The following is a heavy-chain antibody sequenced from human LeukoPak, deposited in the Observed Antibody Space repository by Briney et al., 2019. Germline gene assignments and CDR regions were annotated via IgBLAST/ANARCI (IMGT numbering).Heavy chain of an antibody. D-gene: IGHD3-16*01. J-gene: IGHJ4*02. CDR3: APTAEAYTSWWKV. Sequence: ASVKVSCKASGYKFTDDYMHWVRQAPGQGLEFMGWVNPDSGFTNYAQKFKGRVTMTRDTSISTAYLEVRSLTSDDTAVYYCAPTAEAYTSWWKVWGQGTLVTVSS. V-gene: IGHV1-2*02. CDR1: GYKFTDDY. CDR2: VNPDSGFT.